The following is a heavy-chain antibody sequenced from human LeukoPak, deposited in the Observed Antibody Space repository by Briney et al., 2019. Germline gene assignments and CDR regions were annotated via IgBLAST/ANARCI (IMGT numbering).Heavy chain of an antibody. CDR2: IIPIFGTA. Sequence: GSSVKVSCKASGGTFSSYVISWVRQAPGQGLEWMGGIIPIFGTANYAQKFQGRVTITADESTSTAYVELSSLRSEDTAVYYCASRLERYCSGGSCYPEDYWGQGTLVTVSS. V-gene: IGHV1-69*01. J-gene: IGHJ4*02. CDR1: GGTFSSYV. D-gene: IGHD2-15*01. CDR3: ASRLERYCSGGSCYPEDY.